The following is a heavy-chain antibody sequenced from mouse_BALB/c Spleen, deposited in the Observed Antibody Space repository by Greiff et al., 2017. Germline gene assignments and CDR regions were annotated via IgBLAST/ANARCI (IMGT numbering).Heavy chain of an antibody. D-gene: IGHD2-10*02. CDR1: GYAFTNYL. V-gene: IGHV1-54*03. CDR2: INPGSGGT. J-gene: IGHJ3*01. CDR3: ARAGYGNYAAWFAY. Sequence: VQLQQSGAELVRPGTSVKVSCKASGYAFTNYLIEWVKQRPGQGLEWIGVINPGSGGTNYNEKFKGKATLTADKSSSTAYMQLSSLTSDDSAVYFCARAGYGNYAAWFAYWGQGTLVTVSA.